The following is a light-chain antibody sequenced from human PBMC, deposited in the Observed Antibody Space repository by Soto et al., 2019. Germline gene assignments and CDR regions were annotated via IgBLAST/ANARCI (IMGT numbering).Light chain of an antibody. J-gene: IGLJ2*01. Sequence: QTVVTQEPSLTVSPGGTVTLTCGSSTGTVTSGHFPYWFQQKPGQAPRALIYDVTKKHSWTPARFSGSLLGDKAALTLSGVQPEDEAEYYCLLTYSDAVVFGGGTKVT. V-gene: IGLV7-46*01. CDR3: LLTYSDAVV. CDR2: DVT. CDR1: TGTVTSGHF.